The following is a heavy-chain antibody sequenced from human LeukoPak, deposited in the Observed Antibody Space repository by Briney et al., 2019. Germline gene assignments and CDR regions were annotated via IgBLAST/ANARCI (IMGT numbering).Heavy chain of an antibody. CDR2: VYHTGGT. CDR1: GFSISSGYY. D-gene: IGHD5-12*01. Sequence: SETLSLTRTVSGFSISSGYYWAWIRQPPGKGLEWIGSVYHTGGTYYNPSLKSRVTISVDTSRNQFSLRLSSVTAADTAVYYCARHQFGVATIDYWGQGTLVTVSS. J-gene: IGHJ4*02. CDR3: ARHQFGVATIDY. V-gene: IGHV4-38-2*02.